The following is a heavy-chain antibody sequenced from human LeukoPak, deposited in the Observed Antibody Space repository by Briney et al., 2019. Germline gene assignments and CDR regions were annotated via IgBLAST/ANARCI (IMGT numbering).Heavy chain of an antibody. V-gene: IGHV3-48*02. D-gene: IGHD1-26*01. CDR3: ARDKVVGATFFDY. CDR2: ISSSGSTI. Sequence: GSLRLSCAASGFTFSNYAMNWVRQAPGKGLEWVSYISSSGSTIYYADSVKGRFTISRDNAKNSLYLQMNSLRDEDTAVYYCARDKVVGATFFDYWGQGTLVTVSS. CDR1: GFTFSNYA. J-gene: IGHJ4*02.